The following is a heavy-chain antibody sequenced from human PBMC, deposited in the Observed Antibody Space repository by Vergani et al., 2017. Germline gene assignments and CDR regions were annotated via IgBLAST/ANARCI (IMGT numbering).Heavy chain of an antibody. CDR3: AKPSFVTMVRGVRRGAFDI. CDR1: GGSISSSSHY. Sequence: QLQLQESGPGLVKPSETLSLTCTVSGGSISSSSHYWGWIRQPPGKGLEWIGSIYYSGRTYYNPSLKSRVPISVDTSKNQVSLKLSSVTAADTAVYYWAKPSFVTMVRGVRRGAFDIWGQGTMVTVS. CDR2: IYYSGRT. D-gene: IGHD3-10*01. V-gene: IGHV4-39*07. J-gene: IGHJ3*02.